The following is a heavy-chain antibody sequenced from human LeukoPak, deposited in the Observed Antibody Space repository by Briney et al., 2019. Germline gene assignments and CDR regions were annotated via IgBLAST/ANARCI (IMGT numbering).Heavy chain of an antibody. CDR1: GGSISSGDYY. Sequence: PSETLSLTCAVSGGSISSGDYYWSWIRQPPGKGLEWIGYIYYSGSTYYNPSLKSRVTISVDTSKNQFSLKLSSVTAADTAVYYCARDLLNEGNHLDYWGQGTLVTVSS. V-gene: IGHV4-30-4*01. CDR2: IYYSGST. D-gene: IGHD4-23*01. J-gene: IGHJ4*02. CDR3: ARDLLNEGNHLDY.